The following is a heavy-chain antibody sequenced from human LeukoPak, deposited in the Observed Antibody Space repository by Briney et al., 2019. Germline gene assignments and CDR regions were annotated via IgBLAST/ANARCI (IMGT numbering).Heavy chain of an antibody. CDR1: GGSISSGGYY. CDR3: ARSRDGYRYGMDV. J-gene: IGHJ6*02. CDR2: IYYSGST. Sequence: SETLSLTCTVSGGSISSGGYYWSWIRQHPGTGLEWIGYIYYSGSTYYNPSLKSRVTISVDTSKNQFSLKLSSVTAADTAVYYCARSRDGYRYGMDVWGQGTTVTVSS. D-gene: IGHD5-24*01. V-gene: IGHV4-31*03.